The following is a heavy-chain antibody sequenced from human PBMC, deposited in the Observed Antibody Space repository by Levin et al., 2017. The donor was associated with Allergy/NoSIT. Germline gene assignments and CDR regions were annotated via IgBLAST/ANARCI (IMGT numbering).Heavy chain of an antibody. CDR2: ISDDGSSE. V-gene: IGHV3-30-3*01. CDR3: VREIAEEGT. CDR1: GFTFSNYA. Sequence: QPGGSLRLSYAASGFTFSNYAMHWVRQAPGKGLEWVGVISDDGSSEFYIDSVKGRFTISRDNSKNRLYLQMDSLRAEDTALYYCVREIAEEGTWGQGTLVIVSS. J-gene: IGHJ4*02. D-gene: IGHD1-1*01.